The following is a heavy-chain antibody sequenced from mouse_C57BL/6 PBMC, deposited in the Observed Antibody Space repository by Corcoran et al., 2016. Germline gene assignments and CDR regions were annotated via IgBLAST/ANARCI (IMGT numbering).Heavy chain of an antibody. CDR2: INTYSGVP. V-gene: IGHV9-3*01. J-gene: IGHJ3*01. D-gene: IGHD2-4*01. CDR3: AGDYGKLAY. CDR1: GYTFTTYG. Sequence: QIQLVQSGPELKKPGETVKISCKASGYTFTTYGMSWVKQAPGKGLKWMGWINTYSGVPTYADDFKGRFAFSLETSASTAYLQINNLKNEDTATYFCAGDYGKLAYWGQGTLVTVSA.